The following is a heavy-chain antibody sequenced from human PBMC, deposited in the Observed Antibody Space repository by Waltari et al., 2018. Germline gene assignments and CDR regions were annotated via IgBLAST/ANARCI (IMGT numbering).Heavy chain of an antibody. CDR2: IYHSGST. Sequence: QVQLQESGPGLVKPSETLSLTCAVPGYSISSGYYWGWIRQPPGKGLEWIGSIYHSGSTYYNPSLKSRVTISVDTSKNQFSLKLSSVTAADTAVYYCAREGSGGGHFDYWGQGTLVTVSS. J-gene: IGHJ4*02. CDR1: GYSISSGYY. CDR3: AREGSGGGHFDY. D-gene: IGHD2-15*01. V-gene: IGHV4-38-2*02.